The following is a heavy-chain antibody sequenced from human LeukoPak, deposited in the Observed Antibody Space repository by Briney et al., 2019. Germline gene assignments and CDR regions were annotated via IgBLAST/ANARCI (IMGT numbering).Heavy chain of an antibody. V-gene: IGHV4-34*01. CDR2: INHSGST. D-gene: IGHD3-22*01. J-gene: IGHJ6*03. CDR1: GGSFSGYY. CDR3: ARGQAIVVFYYYYYYMDV. Sequence: SETLSLTCAVYGGSFSGYYWSWIRQPPGKGLEWIGEINHSGSTNYNPSLKSRVTISVDTSKNQFSLKLSSVTAADTAVYYCARGQAIVVFYYYYYYMDVWGKGTTVTVSS.